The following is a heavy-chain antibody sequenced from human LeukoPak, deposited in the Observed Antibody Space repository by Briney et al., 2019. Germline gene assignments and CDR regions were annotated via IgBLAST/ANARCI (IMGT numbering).Heavy chain of an antibody. D-gene: IGHD2-15*01. V-gene: IGHV1-18*01. CDR1: GYTFTSYG. CDR3: ARGGKYGCSGGSCYSDY. CDR2: ISAYNGNT. J-gene: IGHJ4*02. Sequence: ASVKVSCKASGYTFTSYGISWVRQAPGQGLEWMGWISAYNGNTNYAQKLQGRVTMTRDTSTSTAYMELSRLRSDDTAVYYCARGGKYGCSGGSCYSDYWGQGTLVTVSA.